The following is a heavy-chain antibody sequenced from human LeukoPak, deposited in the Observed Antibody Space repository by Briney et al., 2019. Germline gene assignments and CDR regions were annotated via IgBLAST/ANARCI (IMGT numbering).Heavy chain of an antibody. V-gene: IGHV1-2*02. D-gene: IGHD1-26*01. CDR3: ARESWELLRSYYYMDV. J-gene: IGHJ6*03. CDR2: INPNSGGT. Sequence: ASVKVSCKASGYTFTGYYMHWVRQGPGQGLEWMGWINPNSGGTNYAQKFQGRVTMTRDTSISTAYMELSRLISEDTAVYYCARESWELLRSYYYMDVWGKGTTVTVSS. CDR1: GYTFTGYY.